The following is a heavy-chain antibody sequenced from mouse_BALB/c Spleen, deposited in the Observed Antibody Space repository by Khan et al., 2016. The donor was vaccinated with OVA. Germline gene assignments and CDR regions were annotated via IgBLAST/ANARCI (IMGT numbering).Heavy chain of an antibody. Sequence: EVQLVESGPGLVKPSQSLSLTCTVTGYSITSDYAWNWIRQFPGNRLEWMGYLNYSGSTSNKPSLKSRMSISRDTSKNQIFLQLNSVTTEDTASFYCVRGRSYWGEGTLVTVSA. V-gene: IGHV3-2*02. J-gene: IGHJ3*01. CDR3: VRGRSY. CDR1: GYSITSDYA. CDR2: LNYSGST.